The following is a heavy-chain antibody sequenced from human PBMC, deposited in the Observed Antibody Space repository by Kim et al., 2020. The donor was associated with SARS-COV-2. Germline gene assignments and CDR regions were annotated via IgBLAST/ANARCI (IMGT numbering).Heavy chain of an antibody. CDR2: IYPNSGGT. V-gene: IGHV1-2*06. D-gene: IGHD3-22*01. Sequence: ASVKVSCKASGYTFTGYYMHWVRQAPGQGLEWMGRIYPNSGGTNYAQKFQGRVTMTRDTSISTAYMELSRLRSDDTAVYYCARVWYYDSSGYYWRWRYFDYWGQGTLVTVSS. CDR1: GYTFTGYY. J-gene: IGHJ4*02. CDR3: ARVWYYDSSGYYWRWRYFDY.